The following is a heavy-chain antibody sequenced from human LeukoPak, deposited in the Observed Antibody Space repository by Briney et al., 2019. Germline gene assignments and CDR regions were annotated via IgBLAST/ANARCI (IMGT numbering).Heavy chain of an antibody. CDR2: IYYSGST. Sequence: SETLSLTCTVSGGSISSSSYHWGWIRQPPGKGLEWIGNIYYSGSTYYNPSLNSRVTISVDTAKNQFSLKLTSVAAADTAVYYCAREGGQWLERSFDHWGQGTLVTVSS. CDR3: AREGGQWLERSFDH. J-gene: IGHJ4*02. CDR1: GGSISSSSYH. D-gene: IGHD6-19*01. V-gene: IGHV4-39*07.